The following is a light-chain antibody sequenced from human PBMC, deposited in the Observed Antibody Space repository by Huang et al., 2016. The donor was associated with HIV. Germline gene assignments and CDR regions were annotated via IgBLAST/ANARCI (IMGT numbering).Light chain of an antibody. J-gene: IGKJ1*01. CDR2: HGS. V-gene: IGKV2-30*01. CDR1: QSLVSSYGDTH. CDR3: MQGTHCPGT. Sequence: DVVMTQVHPSLPVTLGQPASIFCKSSQSLVSSYGDTHLNWFQQMPGQAHRRLMYHGSKRESGVPDSFSGSGSGNYFTWRINRVEAEDVAIYYCMQGTHCPGTFGQGTKMEI.